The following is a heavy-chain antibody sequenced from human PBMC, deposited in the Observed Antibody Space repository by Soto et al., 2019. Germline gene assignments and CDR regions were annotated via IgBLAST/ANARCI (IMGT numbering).Heavy chain of an antibody. V-gene: IGHV3-64D*06. Sequence: PGGSLRLSCAASGFTFSSYAMHWVRQAPGKGLEWVSGITSEGDRTWHADSVKDRFTISRDNSKNTLFLQMSSLRVEDTAIYFCVKGNQLLRYYFEFWGPGTLVTVSS. CDR3: VKGNQLLRYYFEF. CDR2: ITSEGDRT. J-gene: IGHJ2*01. CDR1: GFTFSSYA. D-gene: IGHD2-15*01.